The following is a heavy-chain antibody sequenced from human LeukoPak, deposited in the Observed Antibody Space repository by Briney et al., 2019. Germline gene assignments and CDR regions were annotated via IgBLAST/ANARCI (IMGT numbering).Heavy chain of an antibody. CDR1: GGSISSGSYY. Sequence: SETLSLTCTVSGGSISSGSYYWSWIRQPAGKGLEWIGRIYTSGSTNYNPSLKSRVTISVDTSKNQFSLKLSSVTAADTAVYYCARGLRYCSGGRCYFSPPYYYYMDVWGKGTTVTISS. D-gene: IGHD2-15*01. V-gene: IGHV4-61*02. CDR2: IYTSGST. CDR3: ARGLRYCSGGRCYFSPPYYYYMDV. J-gene: IGHJ6*03.